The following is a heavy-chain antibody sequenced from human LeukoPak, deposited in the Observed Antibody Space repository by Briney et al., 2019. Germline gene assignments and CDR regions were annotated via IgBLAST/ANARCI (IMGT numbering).Heavy chain of an antibody. J-gene: IGHJ6*03. V-gene: IGHV3-73*01. Sequence: PGGSLRLSCAASGFTFSGSAMHWVRQASGKGLEWVGRIRSKANSYATAYAASVKGRFTISRDDSKNTAYLQMNSLKTEDTAVYYCTRASDSSSWYIYYYYYYMDVWGKGTTVTVSS. CDR1: GFTFSGSA. CDR3: TRASDSSSWYIYYYYYYMDV. D-gene: IGHD6-13*01. CDR2: IRSKANSYAT.